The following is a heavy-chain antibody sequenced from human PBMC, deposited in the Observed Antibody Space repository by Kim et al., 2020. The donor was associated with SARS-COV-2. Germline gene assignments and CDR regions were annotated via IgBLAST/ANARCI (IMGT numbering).Heavy chain of an antibody. J-gene: IGHJ4*02. CDR1: GFTFSSYA. D-gene: IGHD1-26*01. Sequence: GGSLRLSCAASGFTFSSYAMHWVRQAPGKGLEWVAVISYDGSNKYYADSVKGRFTISRDNSKNTLYLQMNSLRAEDTAVYYCARDGISGSYPTEGLDYWGQGTLVTVSS. CDR2: ISYDGSNK. V-gene: IGHV3-30-3*01. CDR3: ARDGISGSYPTEGLDY.